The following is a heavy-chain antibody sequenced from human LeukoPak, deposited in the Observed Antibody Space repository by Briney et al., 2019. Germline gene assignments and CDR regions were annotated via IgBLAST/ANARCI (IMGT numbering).Heavy chain of an antibody. V-gene: IGHV3-30*02. J-gene: IGHJ6*02. Sequence: AGGSLRLSCAASGFTFSSYAMHWVRQAPGKGLEWVAVIWYDGSNKYYADSVKGRFTISRDNSKNTLYLQMNSLRPEDTAVYHCAKEWPWENYYYGMNVWGQGTTVTVSS. CDR1: GFTFSSYA. CDR2: IWYDGSNK. D-gene: IGHD1-26*01. CDR3: AKEWPWENYYYGMNV.